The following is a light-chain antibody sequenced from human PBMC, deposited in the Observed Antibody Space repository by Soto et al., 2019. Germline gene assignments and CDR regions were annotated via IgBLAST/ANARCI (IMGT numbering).Light chain of an antibody. Sequence: DIQMTQSPSSVSASVGDRVTITCRASQGISSWLSWDQHKPGKAAKLLIYAASSLQSGVPSRFSGSGSGTDFTLTISSLQPEDFATYYCQQANSFPRTFGGGTKVDIK. V-gene: IGKV1-12*01. CDR1: QGISSW. J-gene: IGKJ4*01. CDR2: AAS. CDR3: QQANSFPRT.